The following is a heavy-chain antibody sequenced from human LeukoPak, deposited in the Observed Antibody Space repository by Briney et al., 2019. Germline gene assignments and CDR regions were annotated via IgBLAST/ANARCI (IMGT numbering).Heavy chain of an antibody. D-gene: IGHD3-10*01. CDR2: IYYSGST. V-gene: IGHV4-31*03. CDR1: GGSISSGGYY. Sequence: SQTLSLTCTVSGGSISSGGYYWSWIRQHPGKGLEWIGYIYYSGSTYYNPSLKSRVTISVDASKNQFSLKLSSVTAADTAVYYCARDNYYGSGSYYRYRNGMDVWGQGTTVTVSS. CDR3: ARDNYYGSGSYYRYRNGMDV. J-gene: IGHJ6*02.